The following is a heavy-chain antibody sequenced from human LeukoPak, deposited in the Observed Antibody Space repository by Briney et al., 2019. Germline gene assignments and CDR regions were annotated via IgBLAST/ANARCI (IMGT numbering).Heavy chain of an antibody. D-gene: IGHD3-22*01. CDR3: ARATSAYYDYFDY. Sequence: ASVKVSCKASGGTFSSYAISWVRQAPGQGLEWMGGIIPIFGTANYAQKFQGRVTITADESTSTAYMELSRLRSDDTAVYYCARATSAYYDYFDYWGQGTLVTVSS. CDR2: IIPIFGTA. J-gene: IGHJ4*02. V-gene: IGHV1-69*13. CDR1: GGTFSSYA.